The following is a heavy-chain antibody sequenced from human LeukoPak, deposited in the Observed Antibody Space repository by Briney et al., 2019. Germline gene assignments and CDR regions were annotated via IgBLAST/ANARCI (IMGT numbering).Heavy chain of an antibody. CDR1: GGSFSGYY. CDR3: ARHGGYYARGSDAFDI. Sequence: SETLSLTCAVYGGSFSGYYWSWIRQPPGKGLEWIGEINHSGSTNYNPSLKSRVTMSVDTSKNQFSLKLSSVTAADTAVYYCARHGGYYARGSDAFDIWGQGTMVTVSS. J-gene: IGHJ3*02. CDR2: INHSGST. V-gene: IGHV4-34*01. D-gene: IGHD2-2*01.